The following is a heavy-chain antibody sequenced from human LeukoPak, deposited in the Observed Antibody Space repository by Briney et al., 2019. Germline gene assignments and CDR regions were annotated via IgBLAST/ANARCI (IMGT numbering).Heavy chain of an antibody. CDR1: GYTFTDLY. Sequence: ASVKVSCKASGYTFTDLYIHWVRQAPGQGLEWMGFLRTNTGGTSYAQKFQGRVTMTRDTSISTAYLELTSLTSDDTAVYFCARHNYDFDFDCWGQGTLVTVSA. CDR3: ARHNYDFDFDC. D-gene: IGHD3-3*01. J-gene: IGHJ4*02. V-gene: IGHV1-2*02. CDR2: LRTNTGGT.